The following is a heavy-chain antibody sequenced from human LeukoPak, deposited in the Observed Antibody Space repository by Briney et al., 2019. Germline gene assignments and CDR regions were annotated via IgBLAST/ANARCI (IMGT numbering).Heavy chain of an antibody. CDR2: VSRDGSST. J-gene: IGHJ3*02. CDR1: GFTFSSYW. V-gene: IGHV3-74*01. Sequence: GGSLRLSCAASGFTFSSYWMHWVRQAPGKGLVWVSRVSRDGSSTSYADSVKGRFTISRDNAKNTLYLQMNSLRAEDTAVYYCASGYYDSSNSFHIWGQATMVTVRS. CDR3: ASGYYDSSNSFHI. D-gene: IGHD3-22*01.